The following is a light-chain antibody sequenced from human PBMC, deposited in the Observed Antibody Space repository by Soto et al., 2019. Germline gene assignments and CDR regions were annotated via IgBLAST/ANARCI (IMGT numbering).Light chain of an antibody. CDR2: KAS. J-gene: IGKJ4*01. CDR3: QQYNSYPLT. CDR1: QSISSW. Sequence: DIQMTQSPSTLSASVGDRVTITCRAGQSISSWLAWYQQKPGKAPNLLIYKASTLKRGVPSRFSGSGSGTEFTLTINSLQPDDFATYYCQQYNSYPLTFGGGTKVEIK. V-gene: IGKV1-5*03.